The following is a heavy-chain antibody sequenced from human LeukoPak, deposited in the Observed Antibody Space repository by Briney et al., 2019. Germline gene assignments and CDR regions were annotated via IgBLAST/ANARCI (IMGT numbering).Heavy chain of an antibody. CDR1: GFTFSSYR. D-gene: IGHD6-6*01. J-gene: IGHJ4*02. V-gene: IGHV3-21*01. CDR3: ARERDRYSSSSKSLDY. Sequence: PGGSLRLSCAASGFTFSSYRMTWVRQAPGKGLEWVSSISSSSSYIYYADSVKGRFTISRDNAKNSLYLQMNSLRAEDTAVYYCARERDRYSSSSKSLDYWGQGTLVTVSS. CDR2: ISSSSSYI.